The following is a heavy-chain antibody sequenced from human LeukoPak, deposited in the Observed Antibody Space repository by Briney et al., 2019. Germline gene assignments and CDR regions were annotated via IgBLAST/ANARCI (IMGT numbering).Heavy chain of an antibody. Sequence: RTGGSLRLSCAASGFTFSSYGMHWVPQAPGKGLEWVAVIWYDGSNKYYADSVKGRFTISRDNPKNTLYLQMNRLRAEDTAVYYCARVLGYYGSGSYYSPLDYWGQGTLVTVSS. CDR3: ARVLGYYGSGSYYSPLDY. CDR1: GFTFSSYG. J-gene: IGHJ4*02. CDR2: IWYDGSNK. V-gene: IGHV3-33*01. D-gene: IGHD3-10*01.